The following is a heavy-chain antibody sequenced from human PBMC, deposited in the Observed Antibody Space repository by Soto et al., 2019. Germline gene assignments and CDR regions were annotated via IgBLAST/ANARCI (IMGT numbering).Heavy chain of an antibody. J-gene: IGHJ4*02. CDR2: IQQDGSKK. CDR1: GFVFSNFW. Sequence: EVQLVESGGGLVQPGGSLRLSCAASGFVFSNFWMSWVRLVPGKGLQWVAIIQQDGSKKYYVDSVQGRFTISRDNTRNSLYLQMNYLRAEDTAVYYCAKVRRWEDFFDYWGQGALVTVSS. D-gene: IGHD1-26*01. CDR3: AKVRRWEDFFDY. V-gene: IGHV3-7*02.